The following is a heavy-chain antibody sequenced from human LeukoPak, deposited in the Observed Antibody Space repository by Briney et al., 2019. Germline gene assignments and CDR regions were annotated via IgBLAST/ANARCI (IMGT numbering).Heavy chain of an antibody. CDR1: GYTFTSYY. CDR2: INPSGGST. D-gene: IGHD5-18*01. J-gene: IGHJ4*02. Sequence: ASVKVSCKASGYTFTSYYMHWVRQAPGQGLEWMGIINPSGGSTSYAQKFQGRVTMTRDTSTSTVYMELSSLRSEDTAVYYCARESEWGYSLPRFDYWGQGTLVTVSS. V-gene: IGHV1-46*01. CDR3: ARESEWGYSLPRFDY.